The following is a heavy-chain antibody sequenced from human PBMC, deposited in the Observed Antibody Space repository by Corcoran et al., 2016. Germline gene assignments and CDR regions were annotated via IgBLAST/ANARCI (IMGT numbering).Heavy chain of an antibody. D-gene: IGHD3-10*01. Sequence: QQLQESGPGLVKPSETLSLTCTVSGGSISSSSYYWGWIRQPPGKGLEWIGSIYYSGSTYYNPSLKSRVTISVDTSKNQFSLKLSSVTAADTAVYYCARDAGAGPITHYYGMDVWGQGTTVTVSS. V-gene: IGHV4-39*07. CDR3: ARDAGAGPITHYYGMDV. J-gene: IGHJ6*02. CDR2: IYYSGST. CDR1: GGSISSSSYY.